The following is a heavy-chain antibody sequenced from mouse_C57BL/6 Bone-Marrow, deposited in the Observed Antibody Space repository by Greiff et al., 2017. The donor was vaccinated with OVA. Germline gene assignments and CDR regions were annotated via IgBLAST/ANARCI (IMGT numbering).Heavy chain of an antibody. D-gene: IGHD2-14*01. CDR3: ARPGLGFYYAMDY. CDR2: ISSGSSTI. CDR1: GFTFSDYG. V-gene: IGHV5-17*01. J-gene: IGHJ4*01. Sequence: EVQRVESGGGLVKPGASLKLSCAASGFTFSDYGMHWVRQAPEKGLEWVAYISSGSSTIYYADKVKGRFTIARDNAKNTLFLQMTSLRSEDTAMYYCARPGLGFYYAMDYWGQGTSVTVSS.